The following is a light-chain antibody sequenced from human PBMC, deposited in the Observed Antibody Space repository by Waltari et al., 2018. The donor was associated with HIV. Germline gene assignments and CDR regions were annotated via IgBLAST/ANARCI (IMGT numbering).Light chain of an antibody. V-gene: IGLV1-47*01. CDR3: AAWDGSLSNYV. CDR1: TSNIGSSY. Sequence: QPVLTHPPSASGTPGPSVTVTCSGTTSNIGSSYEHWYQQLPGTVPKLPIHSHYQLPSGVPDRFSGSKSGTSASLAISGLRSEDEADYYCAAWDGSLSNYVFGTGTKVTVL. J-gene: IGLJ1*01. CDR2: SHY.